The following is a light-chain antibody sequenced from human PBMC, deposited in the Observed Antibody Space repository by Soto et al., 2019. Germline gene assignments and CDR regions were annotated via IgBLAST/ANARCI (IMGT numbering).Light chain of an antibody. CDR3: SAYTSSSTWV. CDR2: DVD. Sequence: QSALTQPASVSGSPGQSITISCTGTSSDFGDYYYVSWYQQEPGKAPKVMIYDVDNRPSGVSYRFSGSKSGNTASPTISGLQAEDEADYYCSAYTSSSTWVFGGGTKVT. J-gene: IGLJ3*02. V-gene: IGLV2-14*01. CDR1: SSDFGDYYY.